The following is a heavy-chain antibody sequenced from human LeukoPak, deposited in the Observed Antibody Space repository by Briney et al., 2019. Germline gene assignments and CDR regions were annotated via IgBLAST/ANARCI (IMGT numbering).Heavy chain of an antibody. J-gene: IGHJ2*01. CDR3: AKVDLDWYFDL. V-gene: IGHV3-23*01. CDR1: GFSFGSYA. Sequence: GGSLRLSCAASGFSFGSYALTWVRQAPGKGLEWVSSIGESADCTFYADSVKGRFTISRDNSKNTVYLQMNSLRAEDTAVYYCAKVDLDWYFDLWGRGTLVTVSS. CDR2: IGESADCT.